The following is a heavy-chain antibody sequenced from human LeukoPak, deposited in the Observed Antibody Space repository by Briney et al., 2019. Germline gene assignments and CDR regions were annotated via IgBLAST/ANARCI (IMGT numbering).Heavy chain of an antibody. Sequence: PSETLSLTCTVSGGSISSYYWSWIRQPPGKGLEWIGYIYYSGSTNYNPSLKSRLTISVDTYKNQFSMKLSSVTAADTAVYYCARDRGDILTYFDYWGQGTLVTVSS. CDR2: IYYSGST. CDR1: GGSISSYY. CDR3: ARDRGDILTYFDY. D-gene: IGHD3-9*01. J-gene: IGHJ4*02. V-gene: IGHV4-59*01.